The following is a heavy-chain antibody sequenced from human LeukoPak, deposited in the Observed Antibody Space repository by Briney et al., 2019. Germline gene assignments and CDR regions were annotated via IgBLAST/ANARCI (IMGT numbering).Heavy chain of an antibody. CDR3: ARCSGDRCYPAYYFDH. V-gene: IGHV3-21*01. CDR2: ISSSSSYI. Sequence: PGGSLRLSCAASGFTFSSYSMNWVRQAPGKGLEWVSSISSSSSYIYYADSVKGRFTISRDNSNNTLYLQMNSLRAEDTAVYYCARCSGDRCYPAYYFDHWGQGALVTVSS. D-gene: IGHD2-15*01. CDR1: GFTFSSYS. J-gene: IGHJ4*02.